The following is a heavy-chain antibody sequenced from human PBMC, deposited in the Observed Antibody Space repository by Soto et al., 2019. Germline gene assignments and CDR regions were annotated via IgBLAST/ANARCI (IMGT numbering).Heavy chain of an antibody. V-gene: IGHV3-23*01. CDR2: ISGSAIST. CDR3: VNSNDDDVD. Sequence: EVHLLESGGGFVQPGGSLRLSCVASGFTFSSYAMTCVRQAPGKGLEWVASISGSAISTEYADSVRGRFTISRDNSKNTVFLQMQSLRADDSATYYCVNSNDDDVDWGQGTLVAVSS. CDR1: GFTFSSYA. J-gene: IGHJ4*01. D-gene: IGHD3-16*01.